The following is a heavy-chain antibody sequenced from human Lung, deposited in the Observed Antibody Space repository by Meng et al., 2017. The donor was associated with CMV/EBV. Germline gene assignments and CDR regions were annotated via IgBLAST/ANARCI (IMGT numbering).Heavy chain of an antibody. CDR2: ISHSGST. CDR1: GGSFSGFY. V-gene: IGHV4-34*01. D-gene: IGHD6-13*01. CDR3: ASIAAAGDTPFDY. J-gene: IGHJ4*02. Sequence: GSLRLSCAVYGGSFSGFYWSWIRQPPGKGLEWIGAISHSGSTNYKPSLKSRVTISVDTSKNQFSLKLNSLTAADTAVYYCASIAAAGDTPFDYWGQGTLVTVSS.